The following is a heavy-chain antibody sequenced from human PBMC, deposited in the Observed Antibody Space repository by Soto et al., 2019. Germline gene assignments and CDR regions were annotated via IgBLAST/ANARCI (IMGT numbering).Heavy chain of an antibody. J-gene: IGHJ5*02. V-gene: IGHV4-30-4*01. CDR1: GGSISSGDYY. D-gene: IGHD3-3*01. CDR2: IYYSGST. CDR3: ARAAYYDFWSGYFLWFDP. Sequence: SETLSLTCTVSGGSISSGDYYWSWIRQPPGKGLEWIGYIYYSGSTYYNPSLKSRVTISVDTSKNQFSLKLSSVTAAATAVYYCARAAYYDFWSGYFLWFDPWGQGTLVTVSS.